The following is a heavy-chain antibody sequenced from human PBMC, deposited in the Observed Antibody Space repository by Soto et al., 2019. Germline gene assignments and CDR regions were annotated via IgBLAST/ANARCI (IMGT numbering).Heavy chain of an antibody. V-gene: IGHV5-51*01. J-gene: IGHJ6*02. Sequence: GESLKISCKGSGYSFTSYWIGWVRQMPGKGLEWMGIIYPGDSDTRYSPSFQGQVTISADKSISTAYLQWSSLKASDTAMYYCARQGYYGSGSSHYYYYGMDVWGQGTTVTVSS. CDR3: ARQGYYGSGSSHYYYYGMDV. CDR1: GYSFTSYW. CDR2: IYPGDSDT. D-gene: IGHD3-10*01.